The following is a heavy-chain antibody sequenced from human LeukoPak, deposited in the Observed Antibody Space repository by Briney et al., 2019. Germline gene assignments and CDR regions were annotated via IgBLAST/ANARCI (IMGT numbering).Heavy chain of an antibody. J-gene: IGHJ4*02. Sequence: SPGASLRLSCAASGFTLSDYHMNWIRQAPGKGLEWVAYISPGGNTIYFADSVNGRFTLSRDSARNSLSLQMNSLTAEDTAVYYCAAGRDIAVAGPGGYFDYWGGGALVTVSS. CDR1: GFTLSDYH. D-gene: IGHD6-19*01. CDR2: ISPGGNTI. CDR3: AAGRDIAVAGPGGYFDY. V-gene: IGHV3-11*01.